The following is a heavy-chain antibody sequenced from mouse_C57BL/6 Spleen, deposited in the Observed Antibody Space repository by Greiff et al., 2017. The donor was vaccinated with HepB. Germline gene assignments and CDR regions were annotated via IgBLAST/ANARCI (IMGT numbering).Heavy chain of an antibody. CDR3: ARRTMITSYYFDY. D-gene: IGHD2-4*01. V-gene: IGHV3-6*01. J-gene: IGHJ2*01. CDR2: ISYDGSN. CDR1: GYSITSGYY. Sequence: EVKLQESGPGLVKPSQSLSLTCSVTGYSITSGYYWNWIRQFPGNKLEWMGYISYDGSNNYNPSLKNRISITRDTSKNQFFLKLNSVTTEDTATYYCARRTMITSYYFDYWGQGTTLTVSS.